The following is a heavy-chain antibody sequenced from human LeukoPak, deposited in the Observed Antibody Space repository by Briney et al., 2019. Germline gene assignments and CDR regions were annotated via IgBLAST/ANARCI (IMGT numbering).Heavy chain of an antibody. D-gene: IGHD4-17*01. J-gene: IGHJ4*02. CDR2: ISAYNGNT. V-gene: IGHV1-18*01. Sequence: ASVKVSCKSSVYSFTGYGIGWVRQAPGQGPGWMGWISAYNGNTKYAQKFQGRVTMTTDTSTSTAYMELRSLRSDDTAVYYCARGIGSYGDSGLPFAYWGQGTLVTVSS. CDR3: ARGIGSYGDSGLPFAY. CDR1: VYSFTGYG.